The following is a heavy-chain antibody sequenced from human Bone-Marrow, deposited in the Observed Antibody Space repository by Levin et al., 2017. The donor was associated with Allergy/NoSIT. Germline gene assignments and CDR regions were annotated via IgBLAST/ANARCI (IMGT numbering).Heavy chain of an antibody. V-gene: IGHV1-2*02. D-gene: IGHD3-22*01. Sequence: EASVKVSCKASGYTISGSYIHWVRQAPGQGLQWMGFINSNTGGTNSIQKFRGRVTMTRDTSISTAYMELTRLTSDDTAVYYCAYEGAHGVRNFDLWGRGTLVTVSS. CDR3: AYEGAHGVRNFDL. CDR2: INSNTGGT. CDR1: GYTISGSY. J-gene: IGHJ2*01.